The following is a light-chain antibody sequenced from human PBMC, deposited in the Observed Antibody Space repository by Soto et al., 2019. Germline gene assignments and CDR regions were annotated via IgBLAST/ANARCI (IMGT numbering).Light chain of an antibody. V-gene: IGKV3-20*01. CDR2: GAS. J-gene: IGKJ5*01. CDR1: QSVSSGY. Sequence: GLTQSAGNLYWSPGERATLSWRASQSVSSGYLAWYQQRNGQAPRLFIYGASTRATGIPDRFSGTGYETDFNLTISRLEPEDFAVYYCQQYDNSPITFGQGTRLEIK. CDR3: QQYDNSPIT.